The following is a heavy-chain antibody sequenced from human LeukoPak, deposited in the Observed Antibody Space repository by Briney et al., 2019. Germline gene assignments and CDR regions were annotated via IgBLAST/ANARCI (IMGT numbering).Heavy chain of an antibody. CDR2: INEDGSEK. CDR1: GLTFSSYW. Sequence: GGSLRLSCVASGLTFSSYWMSWVRQAPGKGLEWVANINEDGSEKYYVDSVKGRFTISRDNAKNSLYLQTNSLRAEDTALYYCARAHHWGQGTLVTVSS. J-gene: IGHJ5*02. V-gene: IGHV3-7*01. CDR3: ARAHH.